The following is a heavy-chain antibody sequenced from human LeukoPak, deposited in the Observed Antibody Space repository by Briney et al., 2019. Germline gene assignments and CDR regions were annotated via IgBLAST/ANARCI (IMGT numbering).Heavy chain of an antibody. CDR1: GFTFSSYA. CDR3: ARDLGGYCSSTSCYNYMDV. D-gene: IGHD2-2*02. V-gene: IGHV3-23*01. Sequence: PGGSLRLSCAASGFTFSSYAMSWVRQAPGKGLEWVSAISGSGGSTYYADSVKGRFTISRDNAKNSLYLQMNSLRAEDTAVYYCARDLGGYCSSTSCYNYMDVWGKGTTVTVSS. J-gene: IGHJ6*03. CDR2: ISGSGGST.